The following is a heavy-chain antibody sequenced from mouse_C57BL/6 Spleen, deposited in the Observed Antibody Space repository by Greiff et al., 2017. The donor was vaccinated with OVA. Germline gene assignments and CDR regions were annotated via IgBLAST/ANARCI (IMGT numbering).Heavy chain of an antibody. CDR2: IYPRDGST. V-gene: IGHV1-85*01. CDR1: GYTFTSYD. Sequence: VHLVESGPELVKPGASVKLSCKASGYTFTSYDINWVKQRPGQGLEWIGWIYPRDGSTKYNEKFKGKATLTVDTSSSTAYMELHSLTSEDSAVYFCARGNGGGYFDYWGQGTTLTVSS. J-gene: IGHJ2*01. CDR3: ARGNGGGYFDY.